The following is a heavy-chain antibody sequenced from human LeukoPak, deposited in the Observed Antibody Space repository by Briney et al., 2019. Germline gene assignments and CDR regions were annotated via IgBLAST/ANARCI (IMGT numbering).Heavy chain of an antibody. CDR2: INTDETIA. J-gene: IGHJ4*02. V-gene: IGHV3-74*01. D-gene: IGHD3-10*01. Sequence: PGGSLRLSCAASGFTFSRNWMHWVRQAPGKGLVWVSRINTDETIANYADSVTGRFTISRDNAKNTLHLQMNSLRVEDTAVYYCARGVAGSGSYYNVGFDFWGQGALVTVSS. CDR3: ARGVAGSGSYYNVGFDF. CDR1: GFTFSRNW.